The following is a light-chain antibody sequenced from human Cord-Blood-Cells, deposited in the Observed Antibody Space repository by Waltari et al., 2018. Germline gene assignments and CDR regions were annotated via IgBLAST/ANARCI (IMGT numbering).Light chain of an antibody. CDR1: QSISSW. Sequence: DIQMTQSPSTLSASVGDSVTITCRASQSISSWLAWYQQKPGKAPKLLIYKASSLESGVPSRFSGSGSGTEFTLTISSLHPDDFATYYCQQYNSYPWTFGQGTKVEIK. V-gene: IGKV1-5*03. CDR2: KAS. CDR3: QQYNSYPWT. J-gene: IGKJ1*01.